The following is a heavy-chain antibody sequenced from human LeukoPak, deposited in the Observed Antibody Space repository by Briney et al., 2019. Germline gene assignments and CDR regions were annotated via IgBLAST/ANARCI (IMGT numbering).Heavy chain of an antibody. CDR3: VRDRRHSDSTGFYYVGFDY. Sequence: ETLSLTCTVSGGSISSSSYYWGWIRQPPGKGLEWVSVIYSSGHAYYADSVKGRFTISRDNSKNTLYLQMNSLRAEDTAVYYCVRDRRHSDSTGFYYVGFDYWGQGTLVTVSS. J-gene: IGHJ4*02. CDR2: IYSSGHA. D-gene: IGHD3-22*01. V-gene: IGHV3-53*01. CDR1: GGSISSSSYY.